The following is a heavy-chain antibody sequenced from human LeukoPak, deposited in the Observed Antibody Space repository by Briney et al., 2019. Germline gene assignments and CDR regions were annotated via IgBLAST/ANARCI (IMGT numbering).Heavy chain of an antibody. D-gene: IGHD3-22*01. J-gene: IGHJ3*02. CDR3: ATMKNYYDSSGPDAFDI. CDR2: IYYSGST. Sequence: PSETLSLTCTVSGGSISSYYWSWIRQPPGKGLEWIGYIYYSGSTNYNPSLKSRVTISVDTSKNQFSLKLSSVTAADTAVYYCATMKNYYDSSGPDAFDIWGQGTMVTVSS. CDR1: GGSISSYY. V-gene: IGHV4-59*12.